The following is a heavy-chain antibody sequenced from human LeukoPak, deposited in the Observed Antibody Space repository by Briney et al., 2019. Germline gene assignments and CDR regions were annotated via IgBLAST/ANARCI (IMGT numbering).Heavy chain of an antibody. CDR2: IKEDGSEK. V-gene: IGHV3-7*01. CDR3: VRDKLEGPSRVDH. CDR1: VLSLSSYA. J-gene: IGHJ4*02. Sequence: PGRSLKLSCTGSVLSLSSYALSWVRQAPGKGLEWEANIKEDGSEKRDVDSVKGRFTISRDNAKNSLYLQMNSLRVEDTAVYYCVRDKLEGPSRVDHRSQGTLVTVYS. D-gene: IGHD1-7*01.